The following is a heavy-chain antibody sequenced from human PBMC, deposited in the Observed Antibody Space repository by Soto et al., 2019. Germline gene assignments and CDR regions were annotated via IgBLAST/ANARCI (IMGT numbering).Heavy chain of an antibody. CDR2: ISSSSSYI. CDR3: ARGPPGSLRHFDY. V-gene: IGHV3-21*01. Sequence: PGGSVRLSCAASGFTFSSYSMNWVRQAPGKGLEWVSSISSSSSYIYYADSVKGRFTISRDNAKNSLYLQMNSLRAEDTAVYYCARGPPGSLRHFDYWGQGTLVTVSS. CDR1: GFTFSSYS. D-gene: IGHD3-10*01. J-gene: IGHJ4*02.